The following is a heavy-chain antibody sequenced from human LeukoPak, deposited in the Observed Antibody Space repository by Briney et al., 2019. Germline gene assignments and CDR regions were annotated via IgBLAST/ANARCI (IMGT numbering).Heavy chain of an antibody. J-gene: IGHJ3*02. V-gene: IGHV4-39*01. Sequence: PSETLSLTCTVSGDSISSSSFYWAWIRQPAGKGLEYIGSVFYSGSTYYNPSLRSRVTFSVDTSKNQFSLKLTSVTAADTAVYYCARLDKRVHNTFDIWGQGTMVTVSS. CDR2: VFYSGST. D-gene: IGHD3-9*01. CDR3: ARLDKRVHNTFDI. CDR1: GDSISSSSFY.